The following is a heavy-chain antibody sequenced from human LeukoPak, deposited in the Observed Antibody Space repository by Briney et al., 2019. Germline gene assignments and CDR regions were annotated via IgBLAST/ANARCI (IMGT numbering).Heavy chain of an antibody. CDR2: INPNSGGT. J-gene: IGHJ2*01. D-gene: IGHD3-10*02. CDR1: EYTFTGYY. Sequence: ASVKVSCKASEYTFTGYYMHWVRQAPGQGLEWMGWINPNSGGTHYAPKFQGRVTMARDTSISTAYMELSRLRSDDTAVYYCARGPYVPFPNWYFDLWGRGTLVTVSS. CDR3: ARGPYVPFPNWYFDL. V-gene: IGHV1-2*02.